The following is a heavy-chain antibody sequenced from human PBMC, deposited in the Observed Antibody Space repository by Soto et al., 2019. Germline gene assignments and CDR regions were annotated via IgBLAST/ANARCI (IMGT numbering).Heavy chain of an antibody. CDR1: GGSISSYY. CDR3: ASRGRDSGGSFDY. Sequence: SETLSLTCTVSGGSISSYYWSWIRQPPGKGLEWIGYIYYSGSTNYNPSLKSRVTISVDTSKNQFSLKLSSVTAADTAVYYCASRGRDSGGSFDYWGQGTLVTVSS. CDR2: IYYSGST. J-gene: IGHJ4*02. D-gene: IGHD3-16*01. V-gene: IGHV4-59*08.